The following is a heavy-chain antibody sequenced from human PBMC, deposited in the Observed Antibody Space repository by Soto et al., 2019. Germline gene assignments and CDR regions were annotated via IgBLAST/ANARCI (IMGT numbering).Heavy chain of an antibody. CDR3: TRERPGCARRHA. J-gene: IGHJ5*01. V-gene: IGHV4-30-4*01. CDR2: IYYSGST. Sequence: QPPGKGLEWIGYIYYSGSTYYNPSLKSLVTISVDTSKNQFSLKLSSVTAADTVVYYSTRERPGCARRHAWGPGPLV. D-gene: IGHD6-6*01.